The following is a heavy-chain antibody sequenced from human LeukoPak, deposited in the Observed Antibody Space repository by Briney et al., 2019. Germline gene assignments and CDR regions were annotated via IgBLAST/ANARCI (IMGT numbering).Heavy chain of an antibody. J-gene: IGHJ1*01. CDR1: GGSLSSSSYY. V-gene: IGHV4-39*01. D-gene: IGHD3-22*01. CDR3: ARHVPFRATMMIAYFQD. CDR2: VYYSGST. Sequence: SETLSLTCTVSGGSLSSSSYYWGWIRQPPGKGLEWIGTVYYSGSTFHNPSLKSRVTISVDTSKNQFSLKLSSVTAADTAVYYCARHVPFRATMMIAYFQDWGQGTLVTVSS.